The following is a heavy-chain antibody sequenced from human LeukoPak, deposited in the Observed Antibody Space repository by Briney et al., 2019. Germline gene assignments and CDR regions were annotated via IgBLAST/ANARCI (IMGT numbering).Heavy chain of an antibody. D-gene: IGHD6-19*01. V-gene: IGHV3-23*01. CDR2: VSGSGGST. Sequence: SGGTLRLSCAASGLTFSSYAMSWVRQAPGKGLEWVSAVSGSGGSTYYADSVKGRFTISRDNSKNTLYLQMNSLRAEDTAVYYCAKSGSGYSSGWYDYYYYYMDVWGKGTTVTVSS. CDR1: GLTFSSYA. J-gene: IGHJ6*03. CDR3: AKSGSGYSSGWYDYYYYYMDV.